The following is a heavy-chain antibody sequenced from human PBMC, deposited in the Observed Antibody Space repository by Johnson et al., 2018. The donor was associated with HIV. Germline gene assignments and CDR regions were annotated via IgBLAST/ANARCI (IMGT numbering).Heavy chain of an antibody. Sequence: VQLVESGGGLVQPGGSLRLSCAASGFTVSSNYMSWVRQAPGKGLEWVSVISSGGSTYYADPVKGRFTISRDNAKNSLYLQMNSLRAEDPAVYYCARAMIVNAFDIGGQGTMVTVSS. CDR2: ISSGGST. J-gene: IGHJ3*02. D-gene: IGHD3-22*01. CDR3: ARAMIVNAFDI. V-gene: IGHV3-66*01. CDR1: GFTVSSNY.